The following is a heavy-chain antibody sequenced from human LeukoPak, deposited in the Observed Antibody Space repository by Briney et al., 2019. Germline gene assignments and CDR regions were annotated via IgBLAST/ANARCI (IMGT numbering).Heavy chain of an antibody. D-gene: IGHD2-15*01. V-gene: IGHV4-34*01. Sequence: SETLSLTCAVYGGSFSGYYWSWIRQPPGKGLEWIGEINHSGSTNYNPSLKSRVTISVDTSKNQFSLKLSSVTAADTAVYYCAREGSHCSGGSCYFDYWGQGTLVTVSS. CDR2: INHSGST. CDR3: AREGSHCSGGSCYFDY. CDR1: GGSFSGYY. J-gene: IGHJ4*02.